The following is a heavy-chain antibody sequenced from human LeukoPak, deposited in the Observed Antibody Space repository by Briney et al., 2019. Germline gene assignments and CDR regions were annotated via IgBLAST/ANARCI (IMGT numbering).Heavy chain of an antibody. J-gene: IGHJ4*02. CDR1: GGSISSYS. V-gene: IGHV4-4*07. Sequence: SETLSLTCTVSGGSISSYSWSWIRQPAGKGLEWIGRIYTTGSTNYNPSLKSRVTMSVDTSKNQFSLRLNSVTPEDTAVYYCARGWLRRNFDYWGQGTLVTVSS. CDR2: IYTTGST. D-gene: IGHD5-12*01. CDR3: ARGWLRRNFDY.